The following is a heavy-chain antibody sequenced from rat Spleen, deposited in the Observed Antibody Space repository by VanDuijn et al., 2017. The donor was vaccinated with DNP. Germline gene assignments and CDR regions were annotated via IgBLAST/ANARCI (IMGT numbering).Heavy chain of an antibody. CDR3: ARQRYYSGYYFDY. Sequence: EVQLVESGGGLVQAGRSMKLSCAASGFTFSNYDMAWVRQAPTKGLEWVASISPSGGSTYYRDSVKGRFTVSRDNAKSSLYLQMDSLRSEDTATYYCARQRYYSGYYFDYWGQGVMVTVSS. V-gene: IGHV5-25*01. D-gene: IGHD1-1*01. CDR2: ISPSGGST. J-gene: IGHJ2*01. CDR1: GFTFSNYD.